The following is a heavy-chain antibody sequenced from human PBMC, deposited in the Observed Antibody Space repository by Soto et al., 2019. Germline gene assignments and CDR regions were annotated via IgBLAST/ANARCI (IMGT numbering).Heavy chain of an antibody. Sequence: EVQLVESGGGLVQPGGSLRLSCAASGFTFSSYSMNWVRQAPGRGLEWVSYITSATTIYYADSVKGRFTISRDNAKNSLYLQMNSLRAEDTAVYYCARDTAYYGSGSGLYFDSWGQGTLFTVSS. CDR1: GFTFSSYS. CDR2: ITSATTI. CDR3: ARDTAYYGSGSGLYFDS. J-gene: IGHJ4*02. V-gene: IGHV3-48*01. D-gene: IGHD3-10*01.